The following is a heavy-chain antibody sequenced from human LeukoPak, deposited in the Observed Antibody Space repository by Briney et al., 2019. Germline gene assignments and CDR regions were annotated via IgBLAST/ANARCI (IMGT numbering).Heavy chain of an antibody. Sequence: GESLKISCKGSGYSFTSYWIAWVRQMPERGLEWMGIIYPGDSDTRYSPSFQGQVTISADKSISTAYLQWSSLKASDTAMYYCARHYYDYVWGSYGIDYWGQGTLVTVSS. J-gene: IGHJ4*02. CDR2: IYPGDSDT. CDR1: GYSFTSYW. V-gene: IGHV5-51*01. D-gene: IGHD3-16*01. CDR3: ARHYYDYVWGSYGIDY.